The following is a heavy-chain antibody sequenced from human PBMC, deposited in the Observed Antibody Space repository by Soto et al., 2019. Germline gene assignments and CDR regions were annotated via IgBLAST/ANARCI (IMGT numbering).Heavy chain of an antibody. D-gene: IGHD3-10*01. V-gene: IGHV1-69*01. CDR3: ARVPGVHWRGPPDY. CDR1: GGTFSSYA. Sequence: QVQLVQSGAEVKKTGSSVKVSCKASGGTFSSYAISWVRQAPGQGLEWMGGIIPIFGTANYAQKFQGRVTITADESTSTAYMELSSLRAEDTAVYYCARVPGVHWRGPPDYWGQGTLVTVSS. CDR2: IIPIFGTA. J-gene: IGHJ4*02.